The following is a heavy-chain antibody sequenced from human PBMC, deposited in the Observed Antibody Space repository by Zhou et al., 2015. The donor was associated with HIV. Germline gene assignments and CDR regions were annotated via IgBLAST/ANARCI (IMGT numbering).Heavy chain of an antibody. D-gene: IGHD3-10*01. CDR3: VRADGGYYNYYGMDL. CDR2: ISTSSSTI. CDR1: GFTFRSYN. V-gene: IGHV3-48*02. Sequence: EVRLVESGGGLVQPGGSLRLSCAASGFTFRSYNMNWVRQAPQKGLEWISYISTSSSTIYYADSVKGRFSISRDNAKNSLYLQMNSLRDVDTAVYYCVRADGGYYNYYGMDLWAKGP. J-gene: IGHJ6*02.